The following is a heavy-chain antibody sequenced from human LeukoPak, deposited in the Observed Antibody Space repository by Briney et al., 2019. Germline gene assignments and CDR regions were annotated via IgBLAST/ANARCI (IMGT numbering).Heavy chain of an antibody. CDR1: GGSISSYC. Sequence: PSETLSLTCTVSGGSISSYCWSCLRQPAGKGLEWIGRICNSGSTNYNPSLKSRVTMSVDTSKNQFSLKLSSVTAADTAVYYCAEGGQWLRVWGQGTLVTVSS. CDR3: AEGGQWLRV. J-gene: IGHJ4*02. CDR2: ICNSGST. D-gene: IGHD6-19*01. V-gene: IGHV4-4*07.